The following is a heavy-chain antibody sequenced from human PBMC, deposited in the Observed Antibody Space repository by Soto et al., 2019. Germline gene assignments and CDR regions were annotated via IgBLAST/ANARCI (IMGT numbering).Heavy chain of an antibody. Sequence: GGSLRLSCAASGFTFSSYDMHWVRQATGKGLEWVSAIGTAGDTYYPGSVKGRFTISRENAKNSLYLQMNSLRAEDTAVYYCARALGELDAFDIWGQGTMVTVSS. V-gene: IGHV3-13*01. J-gene: IGHJ3*02. CDR3: ARALGELDAFDI. CDR1: GFTFSSYD. D-gene: IGHD1-26*01. CDR2: IGTAGDT.